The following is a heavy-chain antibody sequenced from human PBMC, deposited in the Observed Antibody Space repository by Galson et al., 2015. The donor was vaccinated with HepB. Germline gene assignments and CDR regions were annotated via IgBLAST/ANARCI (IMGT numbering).Heavy chain of an antibody. D-gene: IGHD4-17*01. J-gene: IGHJ6*02. Sequence: SLRPSCAASGFTFSGSTMHWVRQASGKGLEWVGRIRSKSDSYATAFAASVKGRFTISRDDSEDTAFLQMNSLKTEDTAVYYCMTTVSAGGGMDVWGQGTTVTVSS. V-gene: IGHV3-73*01. CDR2: IRSKSDSYAT. CDR3: MTTVSAGGGMDV. CDR1: GFTFSGST.